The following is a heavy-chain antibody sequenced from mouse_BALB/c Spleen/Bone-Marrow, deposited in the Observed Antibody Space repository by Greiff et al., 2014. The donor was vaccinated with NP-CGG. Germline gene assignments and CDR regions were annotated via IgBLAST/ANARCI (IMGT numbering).Heavy chain of an antibody. CDR1: GYTFTNYW. D-gene: IGHD1-1*01. Sequence: VQLQQSGAEVVKPGASVKVSCKASGYTFTNYWMQWVKQRPGQGLEWIGEIEPSDSYTNYNQDFKGKATLTVDKSSSTAYMQLSSLTSKDSAVYYSARERTTVVSDYWGQGTSLTVSS. J-gene: IGHJ2*02. V-gene: IGHV1-69*02. CDR2: IEPSDSYT. CDR3: ARERTTVVSDY.